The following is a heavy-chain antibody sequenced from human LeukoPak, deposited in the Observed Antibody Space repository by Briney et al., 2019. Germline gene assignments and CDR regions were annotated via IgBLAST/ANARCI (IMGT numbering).Heavy chain of an antibody. CDR3: AREKYCSGGSCLDY. J-gene: IGHJ4*02. V-gene: IGHV4-34*01. CDR2: INHSGST. D-gene: IGHD2-15*01. Sequence: PSETLSLTCAVYGGSFSGYYWSWIRQPPGKGLEWIGEINHSGSTIYNPSLKSRVTISVDTSKNQFSLRLSSVTAADTAVYYCAREKYCSGGSCLDYWGQGTLVTVSS. CDR1: GGSFSGYY.